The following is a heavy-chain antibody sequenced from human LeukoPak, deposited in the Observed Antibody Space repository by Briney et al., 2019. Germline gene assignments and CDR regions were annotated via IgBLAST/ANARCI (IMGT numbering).Heavy chain of an antibody. CDR2: INPSSGGT. V-gene: IGHV1-2*02. CDR3: ARGWRSGAFDI. D-gene: IGHD2-21*01. Sequence: GASVKVSCKASGYTFTAYMHWVRQAPGQGLKWMGWINPSSGGTNYAQNFQGRVTMTRDTSISTAYMELSRLTSDDTAVYYCARGWRSGAFDIWGQGTMVTVPS. CDR1: GYTFTAY. J-gene: IGHJ3*02.